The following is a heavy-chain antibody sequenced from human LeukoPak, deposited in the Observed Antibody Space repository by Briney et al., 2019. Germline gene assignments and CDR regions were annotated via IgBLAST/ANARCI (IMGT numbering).Heavy chain of an antibody. CDR3: ASLAYGNFDY. CDR1: GGSFSGYY. D-gene: IGHD3-10*01. V-gene: IGHV4-34*01. CDR2: INHSGST. J-gene: IGHJ4*02. Sequence: SETLSLTCAVYGGSFSGYYWSWIRQPPGKGLEWIGEINHSGSTNYNPSLKSRVTISVDTSKNQFSLKLSSVTAADTAVYYCASLAYGNFDYWGQGTLVTVSS.